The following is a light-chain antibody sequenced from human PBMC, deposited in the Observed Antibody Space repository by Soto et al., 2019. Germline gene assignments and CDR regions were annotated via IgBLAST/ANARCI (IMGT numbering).Light chain of an antibody. J-gene: IGLJ1*01. CDR1: NSDVGGYNY. V-gene: IGLV2-14*01. CDR3: SSYSSVGTVV. Sequence: QSALTQPASVSGSPGQSITISCTGTNSDVGGYNYVSWYQQHPGTAPKVIVYEVTNRPSGVSNRFSGSKSGNAASLTISGLQAEDEADYYCSSYSSVGTVVFGTGTKVTVL. CDR2: EVT.